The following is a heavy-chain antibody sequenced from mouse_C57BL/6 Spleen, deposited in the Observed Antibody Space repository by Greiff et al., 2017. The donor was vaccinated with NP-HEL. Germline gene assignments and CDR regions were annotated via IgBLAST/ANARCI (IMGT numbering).Heavy chain of an antibody. Sequence: QVQLQQSGAELVKPGASVKLSCKASGYTFTEYTIHWVKQRSGQGLEWIGWFYPGSGSIKYNEKFKDKATLTADKSSSTVYMELSRLTSEDSAVYVCARHEEDYSNYLYYCDYWGQGTTLTVSS. D-gene: IGHD2-5*01. CDR1: GYTFTEYT. CDR2: FYPGSGSI. V-gene: IGHV1-62-2*01. J-gene: IGHJ2*01. CDR3: ARHEEDYSNYLYYCDY.